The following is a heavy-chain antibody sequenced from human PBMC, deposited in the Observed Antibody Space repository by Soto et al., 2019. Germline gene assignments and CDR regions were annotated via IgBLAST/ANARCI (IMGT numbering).Heavy chain of an antibody. V-gene: IGHV3-23*01. CDR2: ISGSGGST. CDR3: AKHRKTLYNWNSLYVQKVESFDY. J-gene: IGHJ4*02. CDR1: GFTFSSYA. Sequence: GGSLRLSCAASGFTFSSYAMSWVRQAPGKGLEWVSAISGSGGSTYYADSVKGRFTISRDNSKNTLYLQMNSLRAEDTAVYYCAKHRKTLYNWNSLYVQKVESFDYWGQGTLVTVSS. D-gene: IGHD1-7*01.